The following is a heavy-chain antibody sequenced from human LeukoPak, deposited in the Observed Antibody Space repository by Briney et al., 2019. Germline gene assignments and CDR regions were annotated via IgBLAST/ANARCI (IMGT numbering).Heavy chain of an antibody. CDR3: AKFSAPTSN. Sequence: GGSLRLSCAASGFTFSSYGMHWVRQAPGKGLEWVAVIWYDGSNKYYADSVKGRFTISRDNSKNTLYLQMNSLRAEDTAVYYCAKFSAPTSNWGQGTMVTVSS. CDR1: GFTFSSYG. CDR2: IWYDGSNK. V-gene: IGHV3-33*06. J-gene: IGHJ3*01.